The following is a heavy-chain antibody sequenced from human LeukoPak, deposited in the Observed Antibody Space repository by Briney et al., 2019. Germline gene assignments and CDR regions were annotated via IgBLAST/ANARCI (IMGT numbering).Heavy chain of an antibody. CDR1: GFTFSDYG. Sequence: GGSLRLSCAASGFTFSDYGVHWVRQAPGKGLEWVAFIRYDGSKKYYGDSVKGRFTISRDNSKNTLYLQLSRLRSDDTAVYYCAKDRYGDYEAPFHYYMDAWGRGTTVTVSS. D-gene: IGHD5-12*01. CDR2: IRYDGSKK. CDR3: AKDRYGDYEAPFHYYMDA. V-gene: IGHV3-30*02. J-gene: IGHJ6*03.